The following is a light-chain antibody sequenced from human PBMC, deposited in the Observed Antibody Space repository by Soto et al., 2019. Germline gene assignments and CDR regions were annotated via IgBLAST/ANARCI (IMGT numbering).Light chain of an antibody. CDR1: SSDVGGYSY. CDR3: SSYTSSSTRV. CDR2: EVS. Sequence: QSAPTQPASVSGSPGQSITISCTGTSSDVGGYSYVSWYQQHPGKAPKLMIYEVSNRPSGVSNRFSGSKSGNTASLTISGLQAEDEADYYCSSYTSSSTRVFGGGTKLTVL. V-gene: IGLV2-14*01. J-gene: IGLJ3*02.